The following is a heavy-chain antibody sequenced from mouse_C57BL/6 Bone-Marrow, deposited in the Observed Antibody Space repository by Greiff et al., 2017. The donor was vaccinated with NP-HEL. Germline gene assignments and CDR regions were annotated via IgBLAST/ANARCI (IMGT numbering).Heavy chain of an antibody. Sequence: QVQLQQPGAELVKPGASVKLSCKASGYTFTSYWMQWVKQRPGQGLEWIGEIDPSDSYTNYNQKFKGKATLTVDTSSSTADMQLSSLTSEDSAVYYCARGTVHFDYWGQGTTLTVSS. D-gene: IGHD3-3*01. V-gene: IGHV1-50*01. CDR2: IDPSDSYT. J-gene: IGHJ2*01. CDR3: ARGTVHFDY. CDR1: GYTFTSYW.